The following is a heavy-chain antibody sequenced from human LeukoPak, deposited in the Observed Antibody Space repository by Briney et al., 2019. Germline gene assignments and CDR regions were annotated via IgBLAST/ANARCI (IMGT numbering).Heavy chain of an antibody. Sequence: SETLSLTCTVSGGSISSSSFSWGWIRQPPGKGLEWIGSIYYSGSTYYSPSLKSRVTISVDTSKNQFPLKLSSVTAADTAVYYCARDILTGYSDAFDIWGQGTMVTVSS. CDR1: GGSISSSSFS. D-gene: IGHD3-9*01. J-gene: IGHJ3*02. V-gene: IGHV4-39*02. CDR3: ARDILTGYSDAFDI. CDR2: IYYSGST.